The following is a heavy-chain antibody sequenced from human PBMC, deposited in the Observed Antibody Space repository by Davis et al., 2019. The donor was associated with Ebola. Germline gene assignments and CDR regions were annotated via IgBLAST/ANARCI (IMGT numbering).Heavy chain of an antibody. CDR2: IYSDGTT. V-gene: IGHV3-53*01. CDR3: ASSGGRSYYYGLAV. J-gene: IGHJ6*02. Sequence: PGGSLRLSCAASGFTVRDNYMNWVRQAPGRGLEWVSVIYSDGTTYYADSVKGRFTISRDTSRNTLHLQMNSLRHENTAVYYCASSGGRSYYYGLAVWGQGTTVTVSS. D-gene: IGHD2-15*01. CDR1: GFTVRDNY.